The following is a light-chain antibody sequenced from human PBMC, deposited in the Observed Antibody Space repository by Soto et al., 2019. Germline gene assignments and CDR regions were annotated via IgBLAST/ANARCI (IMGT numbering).Light chain of an antibody. Sequence: QSALTQPASVSGSPGQSITISCTGTSSDVGSYNLVSWYQQHPGKAPKLMIYEGSKRPSGVSNRFSGSKSGNTASLTLSGLQAEDEADYYCCSYAGSSTPVVFGGGTKVTVL. CDR2: EGS. CDR1: SSDVGSYNL. CDR3: CSYAGSSTPVV. V-gene: IGLV2-23*01. J-gene: IGLJ2*01.